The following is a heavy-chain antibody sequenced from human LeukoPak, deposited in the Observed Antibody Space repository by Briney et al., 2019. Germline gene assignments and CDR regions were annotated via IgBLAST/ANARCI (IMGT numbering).Heavy chain of an antibody. V-gene: IGHV3-74*01. J-gene: IGHJ4*02. CDR2: INSDGSNP. CDR3: ARQSYYDNYFDN. Sequence: GGSLRLSCAASGFTFSSHWIHWVRQAPGKGLVWVSRINSDGSNPNYADSVKGRFTISRDNAKDTLYLQMSSLRAEDTALYYCARQSYYDNYFDNWGQGTLVTVSS. CDR1: GFTFSSHW. D-gene: IGHD3-22*01.